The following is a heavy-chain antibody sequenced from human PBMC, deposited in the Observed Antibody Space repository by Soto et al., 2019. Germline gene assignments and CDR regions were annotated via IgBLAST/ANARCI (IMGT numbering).Heavy chain of an antibody. V-gene: IGHV3-30*18. Sequence: GGSLRLSCAASGFTFSSYGMHWVRQAPGKGLEWVAVISYDGSNKYYADSVKGRFTISRDNSKNTLYLQMNSLRAEDTAVYYCAKAKGLSGSYRYLYYFDYWGQGTLVTVSS. J-gene: IGHJ4*02. CDR3: AKAKGLSGSYRYLYYFDY. CDR1: GFTFSSYG. CDR2: ISYDGSNK. D-gene: IGHD1-26*01.